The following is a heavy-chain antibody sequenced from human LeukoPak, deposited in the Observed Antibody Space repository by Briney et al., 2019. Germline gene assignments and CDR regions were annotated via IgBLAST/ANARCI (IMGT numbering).Heavy chain of an antibody. CDR1: VDSVSSNSAT. Sequence: SQTLSLTCAISVDSVSSNSATWNWIRQSPSRGLEWLGRTYYRSKWYNDYAVSAKSRITINPDTSKNQFSLQLDSVTPEDSAMYYCARGAVPGFDYWGQGTLVTVSS. V-gene: IGHV6-1*01. CDR3: ARGAVPGFDY. D-gene: IGHD6-19*01. J-gene: IGHJ4*02. CDR2: TYYRSKWYN.